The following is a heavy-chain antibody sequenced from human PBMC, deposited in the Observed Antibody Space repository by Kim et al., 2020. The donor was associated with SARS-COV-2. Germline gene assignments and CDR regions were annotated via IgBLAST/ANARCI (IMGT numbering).Heavy chain of an antibody. J-gene: IGHJ6*02. CDR2: ISYDGSNK. V-gene: IGHV3-30-3*01. CDR3: ARDLKQLVYYYYYYGMDV. CDR1: GFTFRSYA. Sequence: GGSLRLSCAASGFTFRSYAMHWVRQAPGKGLEWVAVISYDGSNKYYAASVKGRFTISRDNSKNTLYLQMNSLRAEDTAVYYCARDLKQLVYYYYYYGMDVWGQGTTVTVSS. D-gene: IGHD6-6*01.